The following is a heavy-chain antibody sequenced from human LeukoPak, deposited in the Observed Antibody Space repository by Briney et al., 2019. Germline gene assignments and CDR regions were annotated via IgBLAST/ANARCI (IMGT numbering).Heavy chain of an antibody. CDR2: ISSSGSTI. CDR3: AELGITMIGGV. D-gene: IGHD3-10*02. J-gene: IGHJ6*04. CDR1: GFTFSSYE. V-gene: IGHV3-48*03. Sequence: PGGSLRLSCAASGFTFSSYEMNWFRQAPGKGREWVSYISSSGSTIYYADPVKGRFTISRDNAKNSLYLQMNSLRAEDTAVYYCAELGITMIGGVWGKGTTVTISS.